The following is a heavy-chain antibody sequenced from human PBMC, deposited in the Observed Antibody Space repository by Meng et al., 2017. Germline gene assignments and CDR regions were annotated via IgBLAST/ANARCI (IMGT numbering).Heavy chain of an antibody. CDR1: GGSISTSIYY. CDR3: ARSYGSGSYLSPMVRMNY. D-gene: IGHD3-10*01. J-gene: IGHJ4*02. CDR2: FLYSGST. V-gene: IGHV4-39*07. Sequence: SETLSLTCSVSGGSISTSIYYWGWVRQPPGKGLEWIGSFLYSGSTYYNPSLKSRVTISVDTSMNQFSLTLSSVTAADTAVYYCARSYGSGSYLSPMVRMNYWGQGTLVNGSS.